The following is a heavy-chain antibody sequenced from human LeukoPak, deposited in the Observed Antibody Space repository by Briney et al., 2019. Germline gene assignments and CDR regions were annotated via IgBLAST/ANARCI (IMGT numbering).Heavy chain of an antibody. J-gene: IGHJ3*02. CDR1: GFTFSSYA. Sequence: GGSLRLSCAASGFTFSSYAMSWVRQAPGKGLEWVSAIRGSGGSTYYADSVKGRFTISRDNSKNTLYLQMNSLRAEDTAVYYCAKDPDRYSDAFDIWGQGTMVTVSS. D-gene: IGHD2-15*01. V-gene: IGHV3-23*01. CDR2: IRGSGGST. CDR3: AKDPDRYSDAFDI.